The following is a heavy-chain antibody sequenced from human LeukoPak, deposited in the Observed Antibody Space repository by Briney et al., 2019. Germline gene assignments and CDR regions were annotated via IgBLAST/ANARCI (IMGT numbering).Heavy chain of an antibody. CDR1: GGSFSGYY. CDR3: ARGGSYSSGWYTGYYFDY. J-gene: IGHJ4*02. CDR2: INHSGST. D-gene: IGHD6-19*01. Sequence: SETLSLTCAVYGGSFSGYYWSWIRQPPGKGLEWIGEINHSGSTNYNPSLKSRVTISVDTSKNQFSLKLSSVTAADTAVYYCARGGSYSSGWYTGYYFDYWGQGTLVTVSS. V-gene: IGHV4-34*01.